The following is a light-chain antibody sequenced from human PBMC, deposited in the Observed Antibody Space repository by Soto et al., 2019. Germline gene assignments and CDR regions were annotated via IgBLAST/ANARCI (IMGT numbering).Light chain of an antibody. CDR1: QNIYTW. J-gene: IGKJ1*01. Sequence: DYQVTQSPSTLSASVGDRVTITCRASQNIYTWLAWYQQKPGIAPKLLIHKASTLESGVPSRFSGSGHGTEFTLTISGLQPEDSATYYCQQYERYSTFGQGTKVDIK. CDR3: QQYERYST. CDR2: KAS. V-gene: IGKV1-5*03.